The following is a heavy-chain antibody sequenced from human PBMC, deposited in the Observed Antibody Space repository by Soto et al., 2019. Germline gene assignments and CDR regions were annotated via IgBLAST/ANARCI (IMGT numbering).Heavy chain of an antibody. CDR3: TRDSARTFDY. CDR1: GFRFSAYW. CDR2: IDNDGST. J-gene: IGHJ4*02. Sequence: DVQLVESGGGLVQPGGSLRLSCAGSGFRFSAYWIHWVRQVPGKGLSWVSRIDNDGSTTYAEAVKGRFSISRDNAKNTVYLQMNSLRVEDTGVYYCTRDSARTFDYCGQGTLVSVSS. V-gene: IGHV3-74*01. D-gene: IGHD3-10*01.